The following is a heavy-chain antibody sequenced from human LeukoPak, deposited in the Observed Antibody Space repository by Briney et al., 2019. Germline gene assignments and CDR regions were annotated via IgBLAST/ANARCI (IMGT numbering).Heavy chain of an antibody. J-gene: IGHJ4*02. CDR3: ARGNRYYDSSGYSYYFDY. D-gene: IGHD3-22*01. V-gene: IGHV4-30-2*01. CDR2: IYHSGST. CDR1: GGSISSGGYY. Sequence: PSETLSLTCTVSGGSISSGGYYWSWIRQPPGKGLEWIGYIYHSGSTYYNPSLQSRVTISVDRSKNQFSLKLSSVTAADTAVYYCARGNRYYDSSGYSYYFDYWGQGTLVTVSS.